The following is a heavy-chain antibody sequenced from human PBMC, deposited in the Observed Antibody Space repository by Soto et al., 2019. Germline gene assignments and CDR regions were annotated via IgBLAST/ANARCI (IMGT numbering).Heavy chain of an antibody. J-gene: IGHJ5*02. V-gene: IGHV1-3*01. CDR2: INAGNGNT. CDR1: GYTFTSYA. D-gene: IGHD6-13*01. CDR3: ARVRPIIAAAHSYTWFDP. Sequence: ASVKVSCKASGYTFTSYAMHWVRQAPGQRLEWMGWINAGNGNTKYSQKFQGRVTITRDTSASTAYMELSSLRSEDTAVYYCARVRPIIAAAHSYTWFDPWGQGTLVTVSS.